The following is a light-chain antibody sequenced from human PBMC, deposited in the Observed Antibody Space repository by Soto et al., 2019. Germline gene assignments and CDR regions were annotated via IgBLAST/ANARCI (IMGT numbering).Light chain of an antibody. CDR2: DVS. V-gene: IGLV2-14*01. J-gene: IGLJ1*01. CDR3: CSYTSSSTYV. Sequence: QSALTQPASVSGSPGQSITISCTGTSSDVGGYNYVSWYQQHPVKAPKLMIYDVSNRPSGVSNRFSGSKSGNTASLTISGLQAEDEADYYCCSYTSSSTYVFGTGTKLTVL. CDR1: SSDVGGYNY.